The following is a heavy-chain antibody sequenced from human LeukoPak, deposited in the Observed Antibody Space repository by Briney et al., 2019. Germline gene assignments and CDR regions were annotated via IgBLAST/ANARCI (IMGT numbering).Heavy chain of an antibody. CDR1: GFTFSSYS. CDR2: ISSSSSYI. Sequence: GSLRLSCAASGFTFSSYSMNWVRQAPGKGLEWVSSISSSSSYIYYADSVKGRFTISRDNAMNSLYLQMNSLRAEDTAVYYCARDRRGQQLGEPWGQGTLVTVSS. D-gene: IGHD6-13*01. V-gene: IGHV3-21*01. CDR3: ARDRRGQQLGEP. J-gene: IGHJ5*02.